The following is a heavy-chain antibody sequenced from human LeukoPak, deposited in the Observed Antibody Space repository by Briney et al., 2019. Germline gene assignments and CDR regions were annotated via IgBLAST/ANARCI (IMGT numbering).Heavy chain of an antibody. CDR1: GFTFSSYA. Sequence: GVSLRLSCAASGFTFSSYAMSWVRQAPGKGLEGCSDISGSGDSTHYADSVTGRLTISRDNSKNTLYLQMNSLSAEDTAVYYCASSGSYDGYYFDYWGQGTLVTVSS. CDR3: ASSGSYDGYYFDY. V-gene: IGHV3-23*01. J-gene: IGHJ4*02. D-gene: IGHD1-26*01. CDR2: ISGSGDST.